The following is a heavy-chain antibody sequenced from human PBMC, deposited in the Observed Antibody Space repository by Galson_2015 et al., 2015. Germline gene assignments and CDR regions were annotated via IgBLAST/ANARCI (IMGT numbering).Heavy chain of an antibody. CDR1: GYTFTNYF. Sequence: SVKVSCKAPGYTFTNYFIQWVRQAPGQGLEWVGAINPSGAATFYAQKLQGRVTMTRDTPTSTVYVELSSLGSEDTAVYYCARELGGTYYFDYWGLGTLVTVSS. V-gene: IGHV1-46*04. D-gene: IGHD3-10*01. CDR2: INPSGAAT. CDR3: ARELGGTYYFDY. J-gene: IGHJ4*02.